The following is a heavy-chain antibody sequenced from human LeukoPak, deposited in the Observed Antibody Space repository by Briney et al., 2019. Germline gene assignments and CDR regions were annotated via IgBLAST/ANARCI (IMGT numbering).Heavy chain of an antibody. CDR3: ARDRGSSWYNGFDY. CDR1: GGSISTITYY. D-gene: IGHD6-13*01. CDR2: MYYRGNT. V-gene: IGHV4-39*07. Sequence: SETLSLTCTVSGGSISTITYYWGWIRQPPGKGLEWDGHMYYRGNTFYNQSLKSRVTIAVDTSNNQFSLKLTSVTAADTAVYYCARDRGSSWYNGFDYWGQGTLVTVSS. J-gene: IGHJ4*02.